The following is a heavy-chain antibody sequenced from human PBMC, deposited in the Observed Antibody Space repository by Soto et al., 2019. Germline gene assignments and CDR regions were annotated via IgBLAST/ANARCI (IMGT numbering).Heavy chain of an antibody. J-gene: IGHJ6*03. V-gene: IGHV3-53*04. Sequence: GGSLRLSCAASGFTVSSNYMSWVRQAPGKGLEWVSVIYSGGSTYYADSVKGRFTISRHNSKNTLYLQMNSLRAEDTAVYYCAKAPLYYCSSTSCFRYYYMDVWGKGTTVTVSS. CDR1: GFTVSSNY. CDR2: IYSGGST. CDR3: AKAPLYYCSSTSCFRYYYMDV. D-gene: IGHD2-2*01.